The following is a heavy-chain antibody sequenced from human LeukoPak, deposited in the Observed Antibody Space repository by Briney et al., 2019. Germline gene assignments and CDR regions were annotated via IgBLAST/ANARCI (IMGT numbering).Heavy chain of an antibody. CDR1: GYTFTGYY. J-gene: IGHJ6*04. D-gene: IGHD3-10*01. CDR3: ARDLMVRGAPRPDV. Sequence: ASVKVSCKASGYTFTGYYMHWVRQAPGQGLDWMGWINPNSGGTNYAQKFQGRVTMTRDTSISTAYMELSRLRSDDTAVYYCARDLMVRGAPRPDVWGKGTTVTVSS. CDR2: INPNSGGT. V-gene: IGHV1-2*02.